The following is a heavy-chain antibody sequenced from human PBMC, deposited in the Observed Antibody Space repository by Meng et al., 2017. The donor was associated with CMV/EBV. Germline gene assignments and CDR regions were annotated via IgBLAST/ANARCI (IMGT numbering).Heavy chain of an antibody. Sequence: ASGFTFSSYGMHWVRQAPGKGLEWVAFIRYDGSNKYYVDSVKGRFTISRDNSKNTLHLQMKSLRAEDTAVYYCAKVKYTTYDYVDYWGQGTLVTVSS. D-gene: IGHD2-2*02. V-gene: IGHV3-30*02. CDR2: IRYDGSNK. CDR3: AKVKYTTYDYVDY. J-gene: IGHJ4*02. CDR1: GFTFSSYG.